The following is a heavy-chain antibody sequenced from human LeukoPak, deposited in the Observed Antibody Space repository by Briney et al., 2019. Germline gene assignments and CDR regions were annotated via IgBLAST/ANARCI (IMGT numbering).Heavy chain of an antibody. CDR1: GYTFTSYG. Sequence: ASVKVSCKASGYTFTSYGISWVRQAPGQGLEWMGWISAYNGNTNYAQKFQGRVTMTRDTSISTAYMELSRLRSDDTAVYYCARVVTGTTVGNWFDPWGQGTLVTVSS. CDR3: ARVVTGTTVGNWFDP. D-gene: IGHD1-20*01. J-gene: IGHJ5*02. V-gene: IGHV1-18*01. CDR2: ISAYNGNT.